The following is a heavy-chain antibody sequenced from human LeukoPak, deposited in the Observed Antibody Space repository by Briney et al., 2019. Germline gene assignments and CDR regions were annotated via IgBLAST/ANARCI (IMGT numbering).Heavy chain of an antibody. V-gene: IGHV4-61*02. CDR2: IYTSGST. D-gene: IGHD6-19*01. J-gene: IGHJ4*02. Sequence: SQTLSLTCTVSGGSISSGSYYWSWIRQPAGKGLEWIGRIYTSGSTNYNPSLKSRVTISVDRSKNQFSLKLSSVTAADTAVYYCAREVGIYRWPFSFDYWGQGTLVTVSS. CDR3: AREVGIYRWPFSFDY. CDR1: GGSISSGSYY.